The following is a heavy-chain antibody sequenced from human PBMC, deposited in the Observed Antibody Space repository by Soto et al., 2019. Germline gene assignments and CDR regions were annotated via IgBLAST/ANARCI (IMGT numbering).Heavy chain of an antibody. V-gene: IGHV3-21*01. J-gene: IGHJ4*02. CDR1: GFTFSSYS. CDR2: ISSSSSYI. D-gene: IGHD6-6*01. Sequence: PGGSLRLSCAASGFTFSSYSMNWVRQAPGKGLEWVSSISSSSSYIYYADSVKGRFTISRDNAKNSLYLQMNSLRAEDTAVYYCASLEYSSSWDDYWGKGTLVTVSS. CDR3: ASLEYSSSWDDY.